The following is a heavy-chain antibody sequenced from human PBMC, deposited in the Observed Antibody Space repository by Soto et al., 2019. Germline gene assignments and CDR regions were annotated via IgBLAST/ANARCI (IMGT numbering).Heavy chain of an antibody. Sequence: PSEQLSLTCTVSGGSISGYYWSWIRQPPGKGLEWIGYIYYSGSTNYNPSLKSRVTISVDTSKNQFSLKLSSVTAADTAVYYCARGGPQFVYWGQGTLVTVS. V-gene: IGHV4-59*01. D-gene: IGHD3-10*01. CDR1: GGSISGYY. CDR2: IYYSGST. J-gene: IGHJ4*02. CDR3: ARGGPQFVY.